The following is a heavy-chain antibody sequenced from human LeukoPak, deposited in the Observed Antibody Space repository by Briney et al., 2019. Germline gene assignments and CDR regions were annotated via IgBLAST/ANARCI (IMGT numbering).Heavy chain of an antibody. J-gene: IGHJ5*02. D-gene: IGHD2-2*01. CDR2: FDPEDGET. V-gene: IGHV1-24*01. CDR3: ARVPAAQPPDDWFDP. CDR1: GYTLTELS. Sequence: ASVKVSCKVSGYTLTELSMHWVRQAPGKGLEWMGGFDPEDGETIYAQKFQGRVTMTEDTSTDTAYMELSSLRSEDTAVYYCARVPAAQPPDDWFDPWGRGTLVTVSS.